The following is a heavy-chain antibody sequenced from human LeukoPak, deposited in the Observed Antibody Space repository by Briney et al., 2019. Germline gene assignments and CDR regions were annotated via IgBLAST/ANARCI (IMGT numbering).Heavy chain of an antibody. CDR1: GSSISNYY. J-gene: IGHJ1*01. CDR3: ARDGTSRSIQH. V-gene: IGHV4-59*01. Sequence: SETLSLTCTVSGSSISNYYWSWIRQPPGKGLEWIGYIYNSGSTNYNPSLKSRVSISVDTSKNQFSLKLSSVTAADTAVYYCARDGTSRSIQHWGQGALVTVSS. D-gene: IGHD1-26*01. CDR2: IYNSGST.